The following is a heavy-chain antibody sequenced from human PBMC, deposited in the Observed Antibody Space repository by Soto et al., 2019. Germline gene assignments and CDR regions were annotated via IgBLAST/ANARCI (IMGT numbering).Heavy chain of an antibody. D-gene: IGHD2-21*02. V-gene: IGHV3-33*01. CDR1: GFTFSSYG. CDR3: AREYCGGDCYIDY. J-gene: IGHJ4*02. CDR2: IWYDGSNK. Sequence: PGGSLRLSCAASGFTFSSYGMHWVRQAPGKGLEWVAVIWYDGSNKYYADSVKGRFTISRDNSKNTLYLQMNSLRAEDTAVYYCAREYCGGDCYIDYWGQGTLVTVSS.